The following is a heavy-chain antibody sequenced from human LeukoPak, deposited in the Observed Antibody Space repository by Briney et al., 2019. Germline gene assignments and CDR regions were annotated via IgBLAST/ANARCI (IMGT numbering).Heavy chain of an antibody. Sequence: SVKVSCKASGGTFSSYAISWVRQAPGQGLEWMGGIIPIFGTANYAQKFQGRVTITADESTSTAYMELSSLRSEDTAVCYCARVRDAGYSSSWYYYWGRGTLVTVSS. CDR2: IIPIFGTA. D-gene: IGHD6-13*01. CDR1: GGTFSSYA. V-gene: IGHV1-69*13. J-gene: IGHJ4*02. CDR3: ARVRDAGYSSSWYYY.